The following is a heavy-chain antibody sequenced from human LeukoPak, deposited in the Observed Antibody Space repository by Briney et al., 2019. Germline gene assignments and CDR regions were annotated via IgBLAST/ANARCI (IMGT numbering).Heavy chain of an antibody. Sequence: SETLSLTCTVSGYSISSGYYWGWIRQPPGKGLEWIGSIYHSGSTYYNPSLKSRVTISVDTSKNQFSLKLSSVTAADTAVYYCARVDSSSWYKYFDYWGQGTLVTVSS. J-gene: IGHJ4*02. CDR2: IYHSGST. D-gene: IGHD6-13*01. V-gene: IGHV4-38-2*02. CDR3: ARVDSSSWYKYFDY. CDR1: GYSISSGYY.